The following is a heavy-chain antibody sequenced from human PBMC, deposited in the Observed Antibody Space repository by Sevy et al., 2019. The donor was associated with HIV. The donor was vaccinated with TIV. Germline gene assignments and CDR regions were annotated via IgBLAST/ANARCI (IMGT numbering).Heavy chain of an antibody. D-gene: IGHD3-10*01. V-gene: IGHV3-23*01. CDR3: AKGYGSGSPPDY. CDR2: ISGSGGST. Sequence: GGSLRLSCAASGFIFNSYAMSWVRQAPGKGLEWVSSISGSGGSTYYVDAMKGRFTISRDNFKSTLYLQVNSLRAEDTAEYYCAKGYGSGSPPDYWGQGTLVTVSS. J-gene: IGHJ4*02. CDR1: GFIFNSYA.